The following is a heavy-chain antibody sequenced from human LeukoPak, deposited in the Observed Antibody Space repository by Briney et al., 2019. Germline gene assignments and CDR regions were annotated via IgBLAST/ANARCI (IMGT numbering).Heavy chain of an antibody. V-gene: IGHV3-23*01. D-gene: IGHD6-13*01. Sequence: GGPLRLSCGACGFTFSIYPVRWAPHAPGEGLEWVSTIRGSGDNTYYAYSVKGRFTISRDNSKNTLYVRMNSLRAEDTVIYCCAKVGVRESSSWYVTDYQYCDYWGQGTPVTVSS. J-gene: IGHJ4*02. CDR2: IRGSGDNT. CDR3: AKVGVRESSSWYVTDYQYCDY. CDR1: GFTFSIYP.